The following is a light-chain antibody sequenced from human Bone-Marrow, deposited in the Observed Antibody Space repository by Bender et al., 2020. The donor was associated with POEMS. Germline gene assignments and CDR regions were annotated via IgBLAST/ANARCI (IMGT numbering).Light chain of an antibody. Sequence: QSVLTQPPLASGTPGQRVTISCSGSSSKFGSYPVNWYQQLPGAAPKLVIFNNSQRPSGVPDRFSGSNSGTSASLAISGLLSDDEADFYCARWDDSLNGWVFGGGTKLTVL. CDR3: ARWDDSLNGWV. J-gene: IGLJ3*02. CDR1: SSKFGSYP. V-gene: IGLV1-44*01. CDR2: NNS.